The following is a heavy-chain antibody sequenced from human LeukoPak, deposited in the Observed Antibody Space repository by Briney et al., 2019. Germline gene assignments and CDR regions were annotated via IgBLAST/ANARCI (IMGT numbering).Heavy chain of an antibody. CDR3: VIWGDYDVLTGYYVPDY. CDR1: GFTFSNYA. CDR2: ITGSGTNR. J-gene: IGHJ4*02. V-gene: IGHV3-23*01. Sequence: GGSLRLSCVASGFTFSNYAMSWVRQAPGKGLEWVSAITGSGTNRYYADSLKGRFTTSRDNSKNTVFLQMNSLRHEDTAISYCVIWGDYDVLTGYYVPDYWGQGTLVTVAS. D-gene: IGHD3-9*01.